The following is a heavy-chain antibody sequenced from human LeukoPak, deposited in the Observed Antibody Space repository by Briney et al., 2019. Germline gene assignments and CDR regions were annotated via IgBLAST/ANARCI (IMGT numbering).Heavy chain of an antibody. Sequence: SETLSLTCTVSGGSISSSSYYWGWIRQPPGKGLEWIGGIYYSGSTYYNPSLKSRVTISVDTSKNQFSLKLSSVTAADTAVYYCARVCSGGSCQGTYYYYGMDVWGQGTTVTVSS. V-gene: IGHV4-39*01. CDR1: GGSISSSSYY. J-gene: IGHJ6*02. D-gene: IGHD2-15*01. CDR3: ARVCSGGSCQGTYYYYGMDV. CDR2: IYYSGST.